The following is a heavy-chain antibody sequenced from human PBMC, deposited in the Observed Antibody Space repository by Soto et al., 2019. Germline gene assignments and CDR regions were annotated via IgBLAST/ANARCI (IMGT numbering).Heavy chain of an antibody. Sequence: PGGSLRLSCAASGFTFSSYAMSWVRQAPGKGLEWVSSISGSGGSTYYADSGKGRFTISRDNSKNTLYLQMNSPRAEDTAVYYCAKDKGQLWSYYYYYGMDVWGQGTTGTVSS. CDR1: GFTFSSYA. V-gene: IGHV3-23*01. CDR2: ISGSGGST. J-gene: IGHJ6*02. CDR3: AKDKGQLWSYYYYYGMDV. D-gene: IGHD5-18*01.